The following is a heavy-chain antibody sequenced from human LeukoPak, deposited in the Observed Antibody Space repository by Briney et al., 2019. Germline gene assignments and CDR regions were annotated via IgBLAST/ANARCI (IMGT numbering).Heavy chain of an antibody. CDR2: IYHSGST. J-gene: IGHJ4*02. CDR3: ARHVGDGYNLSYFDY. D-gene: IGHD5-24*01. V-gene: IGHV4-38-2*01. Sequence: SETLSLTCAVSGYSISSGYYWGWIRQPPGKGLEWIGSIYHSGSTYYNPSLKSRVTISVDTSKNQFSLKLSSVTAADTAVYYCARHVGDGYNLSYFDYWGQGTLVTVSS. CDR1: GYSISSGYY.